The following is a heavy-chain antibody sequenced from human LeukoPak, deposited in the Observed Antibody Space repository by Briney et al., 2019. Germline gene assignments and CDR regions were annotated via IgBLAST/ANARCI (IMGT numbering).Heavy chain of an antibody. Sequence: GRSLRLSCAASGFTFSSYAMHWVRQAPGKGLEWVAVISYDGSNKYYADSVKGRFTISRDNSKNTLYLQMNSLRAEDTAVYYCARDLSGSSWYFFLPDYWGQGTLVTVSS. J-gene: IGHJ4*02. D-gene: IGHD6-13*01. CDR1: GFTFSSYA. CDR3: ARDLSGSSWYFFLPDY. CDR2: ISYDGSNK. V-gene: IGHV3-30*04.